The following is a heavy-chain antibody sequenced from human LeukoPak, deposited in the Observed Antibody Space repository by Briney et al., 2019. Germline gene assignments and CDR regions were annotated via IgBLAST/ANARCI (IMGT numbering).Heavy chain of an antibody. D-gene: IGHD3-16*01. CDR2: MYADGRT. J-gene: IGHJ4*02. V-gene: IGHV3-53*01. CDR1: GFTVSRNY. Sequence: GGSLRLSCAASGFTVSRNYMNWVRQAPGKGLEWVSAMYADGRTYYADSVKGRFTISRDNSKNTLFLQMNSLRAEDTAVYYCAREVSGGEIMDYWGQGTLVTVSS. CDR3: AREVSGGEIMDY.